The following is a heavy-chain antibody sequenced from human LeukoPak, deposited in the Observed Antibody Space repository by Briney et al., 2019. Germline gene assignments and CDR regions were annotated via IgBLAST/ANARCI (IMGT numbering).Heavy chain of an antibody. CDR1: GGSISSGDYY. V-gene: IGHV4-30-4*01. CDR3: AGIVVPAAMYNWFDP. CDR2: IYYSGST. D-gene: IGHD2-2*01. Sequence: SETLSLTCTVSGGSISSGDYYWSWIRQPPGKGLEWIVYIYYSGSTYYNPSLKSRVTISVDTSKNQFSLKLSSVTAADTAVYYCAGIVVPAAMYNWFDPWGQGTLVTVSS. J-gene: IGHJ5*02.